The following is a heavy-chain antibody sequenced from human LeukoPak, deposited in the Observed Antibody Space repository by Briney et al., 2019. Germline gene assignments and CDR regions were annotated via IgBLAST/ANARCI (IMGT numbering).Heavy chain of an antibody. CDR2: INPNSGGT. CDR3: AREPDYGDYESGYYYYGMDV. J-gene: IGHJ6*02. Sequence: ASVKVSCKASRYTFTGYYMHWVRQAPGQGLEWMGWINPNSGGTNYAQKFQGRVTMTRDTSISTAYMELSRLRSDDTAVYYCAREPDYGDYESGYYYYGMDVWGQGTTVTVSS. CDR1: RYTFTGYY. D-gene: IGHD4-17*01. V-gene: IGHV1-2*02.